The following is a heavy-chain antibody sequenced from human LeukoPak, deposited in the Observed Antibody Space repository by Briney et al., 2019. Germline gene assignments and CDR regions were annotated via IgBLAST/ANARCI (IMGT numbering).Heavy chain of an antibody. D-gene: IGHD6-6*01. CDR1: GGSISSGGYY. CDR2: IYYSGST. Sequence: SQTLSLTCTVSGGSISSGGYYWSWIRQHPGKGLEWIGYIYYSGSTNYNPSLKSRVTISVGTSKNQFSLKLSSVTAADTAVYYCARHLKGGSSSSHRPFDYWGQGTLVTVSS. CDR3: ARHLKGGSSSSHRPFDY. J-gene: IGHJ4*02. V-gene: IGHV4-31*03.